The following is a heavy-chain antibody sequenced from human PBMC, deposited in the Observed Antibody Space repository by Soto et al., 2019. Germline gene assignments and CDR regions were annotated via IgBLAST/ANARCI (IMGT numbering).Heavy chain of an antibody. J-gene: IGHJ4*02. V-gene: IGHV1-18*01. Sequence: ASVKVCCKASGYTFTSYGISWVRQAPGQGLEWMGWISAYNGNTNYAQKLQGRVTMTTDTSTSTAYMELRSLRSDDTAVYYCARETAIYYGSGRETFDYWGQGTLVTVSS. CDR3: ARETAIYYGSGRETFDY. D-gene: IGHD3-10*01. CDR1: GYTFTSYG. CDR2: ISAYNGNT.